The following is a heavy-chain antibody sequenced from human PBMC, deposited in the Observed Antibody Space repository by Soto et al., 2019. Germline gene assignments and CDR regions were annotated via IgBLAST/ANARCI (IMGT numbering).Heavy chain of an antibody. CDR1: GFTFRSFT. CDR2: ISSNSAYI. Sequence: GGSLRLSCAASGFTFRSFTMNWVRQAPGKGLEWVSTISSNSAYIYYTDALRGRVTISRDNAKNSLHLQMNSLRAEDTAVYYCTRDASRDSSARGWFDPWGPGTLVTVSS. J-gene: IGHJ5*02. V-gene: IGHV3-21*01. D-gene: IGHD6-13*01. CDR3: TRDASRDSSARGWFDP.